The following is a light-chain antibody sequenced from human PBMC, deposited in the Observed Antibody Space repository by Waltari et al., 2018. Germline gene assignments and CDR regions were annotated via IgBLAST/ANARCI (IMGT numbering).Light chain of an antibody. CDR3: ATWDDNLSGSWV. Sequence: QSVLPQPPSVSGAPGQGVAISCSGRSSNIGGHYVKWFQQLPGTAPNLLSHSDDQRPSGVPDRFSGSKSGTSASLAISGLQSEDEADYYCATWDDNLSGSWVFGGGTKLTVL. CDR2: SDD. V-gene: IGLV1-44*01. CDR1: SSNIGGHY. J-gene: IGLJ3*02.